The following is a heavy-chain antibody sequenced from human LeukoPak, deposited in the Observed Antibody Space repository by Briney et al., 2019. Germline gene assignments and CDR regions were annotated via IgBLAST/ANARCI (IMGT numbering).Heavy chain of an antibody. J-gene: IGHJ4*02. D-gene: IGHD2-2*01. CDR1: GFTFSSYA. V-gene: IGHV3-23*01. Sequence: PGGSLRLSCAASGFTFSSYAMSWVRQAPGKGLEWVSAISGSGSSTFYADSVKGRFTVSRDNSKNTLYLQMNSLRAEDTAVYYCAKGPRCSSTSCYSVGLFEYWGQGTLVTVSS. CDR3: AKGPRCSSTSCYSVGLFEY. CDR2: ISGSGSST.